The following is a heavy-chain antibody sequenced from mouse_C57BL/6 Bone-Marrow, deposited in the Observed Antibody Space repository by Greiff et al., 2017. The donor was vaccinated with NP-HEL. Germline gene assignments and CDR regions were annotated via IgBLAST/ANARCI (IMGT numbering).Heavy chain of an antibody. Sequence: EVKLLESGPGLVKPSQSLSLTCSVTGYSITSGYYWNWIRQFPGNKLEWMGYISYDGSNNYNPSLKNRISITRDTSKNQFFLKLNSVTTEDTATYYCAREDSNYVWFAYWGQGTLVTVSA. CDR1: GYSITSGYY. J-gene: IGHJ3*01. V-gene: IGHV3-6*01. CDR3: AREDSNYVWFAY. D-gene: IGHD2-5*01. CDR2: ISYDGSN.